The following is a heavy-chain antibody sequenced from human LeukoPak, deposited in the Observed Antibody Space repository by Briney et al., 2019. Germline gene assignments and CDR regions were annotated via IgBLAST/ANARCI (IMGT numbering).Heavy chain of an antibody. CDR2: IYYSGST. J-gene: IGHJ4*02. CDR3: ARHGYYDSSGYYIWHFDY. Sequence: PSETLSLTCTVSGGSISSDYWSWIRQPPGKGLEWIGYIYYSGSTKYNPSLKSRGTISVDTSKNQFSLKLSSVTAADTAVYYCARHGYYDSSGYYIWHFDYWGQGTLVTVSS. CDR1: GGSISSDY. V-gene: IGHV4-59*08. D-gene: IGHD3-22*01.